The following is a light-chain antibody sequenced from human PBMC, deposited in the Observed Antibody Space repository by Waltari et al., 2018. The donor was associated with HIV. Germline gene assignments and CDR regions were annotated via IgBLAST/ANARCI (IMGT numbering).Light chain of an antibody. CDR2: DVS. Sequence: QSALTQPRSVSGSPGQSVTISCTGTSSDVGGYTYVSWYQQHPGKAPKRMIYDVSKRPSGVPDRFAGSKSGNTASLTIAGLQSEDEADYYCCSYAGSFTLVFGGGTKLTVL. J-gene: IGLJ2*01. CDR1: SSDVGGYTY. CDR3: CSYAGSFTLV. V-gene: IGLV2-11*01.